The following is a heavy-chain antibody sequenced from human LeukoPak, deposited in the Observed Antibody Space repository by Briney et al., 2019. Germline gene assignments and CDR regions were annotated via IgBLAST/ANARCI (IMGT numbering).Heavy chain of an antibody. Sequence: SETPSLTRAVYGGSFSGYYWSWIRQPPGKGLEWIGEINHSGSTNYNPSLKSRVTISVDTSKNQFSLKLTSVTAADTAVYYCARGGGWLDYWGQGALVTVSS. J-gene: IGHJ4*02. D-gene: IGHD5-18*01. V-gene: IGHV4-34*01. CDR3: ARGGGWLDY. CDR1: GGSFSGYY. CDR2: INHSGST.